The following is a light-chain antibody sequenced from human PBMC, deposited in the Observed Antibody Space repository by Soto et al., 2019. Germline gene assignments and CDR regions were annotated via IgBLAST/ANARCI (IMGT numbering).Light chain of an antibody. CDR2: DTS. CDR1: QSLTNSF. V-gene: IGKV3-20*01. CDR3: QQYGSSPGIT. J-gene: IGKJ5*01. Sequence: EFVLTQSPGTLSLSPGERATLSCRASQSLTNSFMAWYQQKPGQAPRLLIYDTSSRASGIPDRFSGSGSGTDFTLTISRLETEDFAVYYCQQYGSSPGITFGQGTRLEIK.